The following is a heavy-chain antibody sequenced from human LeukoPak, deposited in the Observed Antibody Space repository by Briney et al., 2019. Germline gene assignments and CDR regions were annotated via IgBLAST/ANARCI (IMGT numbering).Heavy chain of an antibody. CDR2: IYHSGST. V-gene: IGHV4-38-2*02. J-gene: IGHJ6*03. CDR3: ARGGSYYYYYMDV. CDR1: GYSISSGYY. Sequence: SETLSLTCTVSGYSISSGYYWGWIRPPPGKGVEGIGSIYHSGSTYYKPSLKSRITISVDTSKNQFSLKLSSVTAADTAVYYCARGGSYYYYYMDVWGKGTTVTVSS.